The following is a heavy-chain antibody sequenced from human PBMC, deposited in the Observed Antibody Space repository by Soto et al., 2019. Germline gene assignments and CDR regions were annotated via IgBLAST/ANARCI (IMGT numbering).Heavy chain of an antibody. CDR3: AREGRGKKAGYNGLVSLGY. J-gene: IGHJ4*02. D-gene: IGHD2-2*02. CDR1: GSRFSNYV. Sequence: QVQLVQSGAEVKTPGSSLKVSCKVSGSRFSNYVISWVRQAPGHGLERLGRIIPIFNSTKYAQSFRGRVTITADKSTSTACLELSSLRSDDTAVYYCAREGRGKKAGYNGLVSLGYWGQGTLVTVSS. CDR2: IIPIFNST. V-gene: IGHV1-69*06.